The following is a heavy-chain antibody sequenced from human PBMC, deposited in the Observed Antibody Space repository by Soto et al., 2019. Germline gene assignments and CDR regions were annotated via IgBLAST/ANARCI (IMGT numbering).Heavy chain of an antibody. CDR3: ARGPGRYFDWSLDY. V-gene: IGHV3-72*01. J-gene: IGHJ4*02. D-gene: IGHD3-9*01. CDR2: TRNKANSYTT. Sequence: PGGSLRLSCAASGFTFSDHYMDWVRQAPGKGLEWVGRTRNKANSYTTEYAASVKGRFTISRDDSKNSLYLQMNSLKTEDTAVYYCARGPGRYFDWSLDYWGQGTLVTVSS. CDR1: GFTFSDHY.